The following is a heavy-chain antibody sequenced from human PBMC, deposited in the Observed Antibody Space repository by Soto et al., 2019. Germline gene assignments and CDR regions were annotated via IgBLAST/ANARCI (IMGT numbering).Heavy chain of an antibody. V-gene: IGHV2-26*01. CDR3: ARSHLAVAVSPWFDP. CDR1: GMSITDSEMG. CDR2: IDSSGEK. J-gene: IGHJ5*02. Sequence: QVTLKESGPVLVKPTETLTLRCTVSGMSITDSEMGVSWIRQPPGQPLEWLAHIDSSGEKSYRTFLKSRLAISKDTSKSQIVLTMTNMDPTDTATYYCARSHLAVAVSPWFDPWGQGIPVIVSS. D-gene: IGHD2-15*01.